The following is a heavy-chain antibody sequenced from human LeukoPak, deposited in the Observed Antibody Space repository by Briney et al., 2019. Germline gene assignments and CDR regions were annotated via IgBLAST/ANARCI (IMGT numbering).Heavy chain of an antibody. D-gene: IGHD1-14*01. CDR3: ARQSEDKVISEPYCAYYFDY. V-gene: IGHV4-39*07. CDR1: GDSVRSGSYY. J-gene: IGHJ4*02. CDR2: IYSSGSS. Sequence: PSETLSLTCSVSGDSVRSGSYYWGWIRQPPGKGLEWIGSIYSSGSSWFSGSSDYNPSLKSRVTISVDTSKNQFSLKLSSVTAADTAVYYCARQSEDKVISEPYCAYYFDYWGQGTLVTVSS.